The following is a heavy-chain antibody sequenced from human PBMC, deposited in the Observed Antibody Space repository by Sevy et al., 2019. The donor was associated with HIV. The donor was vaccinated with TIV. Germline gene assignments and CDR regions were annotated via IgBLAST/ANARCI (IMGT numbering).Heavy chain of an antibody. D-gene: IGHD2-8*01. J-gene: IGHJ4*02. CDR2: FSFGCGRI. Sequence: GGSLRLSSAASGFTFAKYSMSWVRQAPGQGLEWVSTFSFGCGRINYADSVKDRFTISRDDSKNTLFLQRNSLRAEDTATYFCAREGCTQPHDYWGQGTLVTVSS. V-gene: IGHV3-23*01. CDR3: AREGCTQPHDY. CDR1: GFTFAKYS.